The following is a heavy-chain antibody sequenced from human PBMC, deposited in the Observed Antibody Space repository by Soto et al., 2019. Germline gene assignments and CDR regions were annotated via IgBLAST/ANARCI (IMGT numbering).Heavy chain of an antibody. J-gene: IGHJ4*02. CDR3: ARGSGYYYWDDY. CDR2: INAGNGNT. CDR1: GYTFTSYA. D-gene: IGHD3-22*01. V-gene: IGHV1-3*01. Sequence: VASVKVSCKASGYTFTSYAMHWVRQAPGQRLEWMGWINAGNGNTKYSQKSQGRVTITRDTSASTAYMELSSLRSEDTAVYYCARGSGYYYWDDYWGQGTLVTSPQ.